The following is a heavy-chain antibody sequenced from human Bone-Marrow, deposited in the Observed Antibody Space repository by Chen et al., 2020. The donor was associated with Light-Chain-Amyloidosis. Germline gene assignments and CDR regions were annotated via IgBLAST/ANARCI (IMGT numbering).Heavy chain of an antibody. CDR3: ARVVPGAVSGMDV. Sequence: GGLVQPGGSLRLSCAASGFTFSSYWMSWVRQAPGKGLEWVANIKQDGSEKYYVDSVKGRFTISRDNAKNSLYLQMNSLRAEDTAVYYCARVVPGAVSGMDVWGQGITVTVSS. D-gene: IGHD2-2*01. J-gene: IGHJ6*02. CDR1: GFTFSSYW. CDR2: IKQDGSEK. V-gene: IGHV3-7*01.